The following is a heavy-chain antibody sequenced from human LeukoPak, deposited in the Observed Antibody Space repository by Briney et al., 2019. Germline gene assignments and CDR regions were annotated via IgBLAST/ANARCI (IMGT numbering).Heavy chain of an antibody. D-gene: IGHD3-22*01. CDR1: GYTFTGYY. V-gene: IGHV1-2*02. CDR2: INPNSGGT. Sequence: ASVKVSCKASGYTFTGYYMHWVRQAPGQGLEWMGWINPNSGGTNYAQKFQGRVTMTRDTSITTAYMELSRLRSDDTAVYYCARDYYDSSDFGAFEIWGQGTMVTVSS. J-gene: IGHJ3*02. CDR3: ARDYYDSSDFGAFEI.